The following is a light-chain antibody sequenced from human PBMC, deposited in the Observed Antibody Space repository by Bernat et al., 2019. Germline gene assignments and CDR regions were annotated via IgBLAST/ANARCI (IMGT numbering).Light chain of an antibody. CDR1: SSDVGGYNY. CDR2: DVS. V-gene: IGLV2-14*03. Sequence: QSALTQPASVSGSPGQSITISCTGTSSDVGGYNYVTWYHQHTGKAPKLMIYDVSNRPSGVSNRFSGSKSGNTASLTISGLQAEDEGDYYCSSKTSSSTHVFGTGTRVTVL. CDR3: SSKTSSSTHV. J-gene: IGLJ1*01.